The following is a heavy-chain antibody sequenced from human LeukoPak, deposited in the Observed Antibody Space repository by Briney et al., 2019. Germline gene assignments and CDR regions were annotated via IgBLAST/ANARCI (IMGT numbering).Heavy chain of an antibody. CDR3: ARTNYYDGSGFDY. CDR2: INWNGGST. J-gene: IGHJ4*02. V-gene: IGHV3-20*04. D-gene: IGHD3-22*01. Sequence: PGGSRRLSCAASGFTFDDYGMSWVRQAPGKGLEWVSGINWNGGSTGYADSVKGRFTIARDSAKISLYLQMNSLIAEDTALYYCARTNYYDGSGFDYWGQGTLVTVSS. CDR1: GFTFDDYG.